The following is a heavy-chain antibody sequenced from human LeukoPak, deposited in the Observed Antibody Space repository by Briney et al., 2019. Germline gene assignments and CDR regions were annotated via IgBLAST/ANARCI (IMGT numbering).Heavy chain of an antibody. Sequence: QPGSSLRLSCAASGFTFSSYAMHWVRQAPGKGLEWVAVISYDGSSKYYADSVKGRFTISRDNSKNTLYLQMNSLRAEDTAVYYCARIQPWIDYWGQGTLVTVSS. CDR2: ISYDGSSK. CDR1: GFTFSSYA. D-gene: IGHD5-18*01. CDR3: ARIQPWIDY. V-gene: IGHV3-30-3*01. J-gene: IGHJ4*02.